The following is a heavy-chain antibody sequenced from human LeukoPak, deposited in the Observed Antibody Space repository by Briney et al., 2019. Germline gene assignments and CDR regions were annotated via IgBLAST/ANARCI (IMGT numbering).Heavy chain of an antibody. Sequence: SVKVSCKASGGTFSSYAISWVRQAPGQGLEWMGGIIPIFGTANYAQKFQGRVTITADESTSTAYMELSSLRSEGTAVYYCARDLGVIAAAGPSLWGQGTLVTVSS. J-gene: IGHJ4*02. CDR3: ARDLGVIAAAGPSL. CDR2: IIPIFGTA. D-gene: IGHD6-13*01. CDR1: GGTFSSYA. V-gene: IGHV1-69*13.